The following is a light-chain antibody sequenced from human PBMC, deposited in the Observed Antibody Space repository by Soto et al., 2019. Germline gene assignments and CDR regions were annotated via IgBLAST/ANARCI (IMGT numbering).Light chain of an antibody. J-gene: IGKJ1*01. V-gene: IGKV1-5*01. CDR3: QQYDTFCT. CDR1: QTITRW. CDR2: DAS. Sequence: IQITQSPSTLSASVGDRVPITCRASQTITRWMAWYQQKPGKAPKLLIYDASTLESGVPSRFSGSGSGTEFTLTISSLQPDDFATYYCQQYDTFCTFGQGTKVDIK.